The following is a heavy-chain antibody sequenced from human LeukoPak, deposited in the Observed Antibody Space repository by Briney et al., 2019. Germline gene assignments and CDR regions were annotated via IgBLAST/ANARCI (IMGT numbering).Heavy chain of an antibody. D-gene: IGHD4-17*01. Sequence: PGGSLRLSCAASGFTFSNAWMSWVRQAPGKGLEWVSVIYSGGSTYYADSVKGRFTISRDNSKNTLYLQMNSLRAEDTAVYYCARDGGDYGDYSALDYWGQGTLVTVSS. CDR2: IYSGGST. CDR1: GFTFSNAW. J-gene: IGHJ4*02. CDR3: ARDGGDYGDYSALDY. V-gene: IGHV3-53*01.